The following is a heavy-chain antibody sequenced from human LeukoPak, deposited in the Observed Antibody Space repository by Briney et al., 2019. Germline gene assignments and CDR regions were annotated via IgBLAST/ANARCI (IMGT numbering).Heavy chain of an antibody. CDR3: ARAPLDYVWGSYRSASGMDV. CDR2: INHSGST. V-gene: IGHV4-34*01. CDR1: GGSFSGYY. D-gene: IGHD3-16*02. J-gene: IGHJ6*02. Sequence: SETLSLTCAVYGGSFSGYYWRWIRQPPGKGLEWIGEINHSGSTNYNPSLKSRVTISVDTSKNQFSLKLSSVTAADTAVYYCARAPLDYVWGSYRSASGMDVWGQGTTVTVSS.